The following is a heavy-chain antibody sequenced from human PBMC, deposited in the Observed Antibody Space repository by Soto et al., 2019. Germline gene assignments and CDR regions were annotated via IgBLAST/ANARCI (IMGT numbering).Heavy chain of an antibody. V-gene: IGHV3-48*03. D-gene: IGHD6-13*01. Sequence: GGSLRLSCAASGSSFSTFEMNWVRQAPGKGLEWVAYINSGSDTIHYADSVRGRFTVSRDNAKNSLFLQMNSLRVEDTALYYCARDRAAGGYWGQGTLVTVSS. CDR3: ARDRAAGGY. CDR2: INSGSDTI. J-gene: IGHJ4*02. CDR1: GSSFSTFE.